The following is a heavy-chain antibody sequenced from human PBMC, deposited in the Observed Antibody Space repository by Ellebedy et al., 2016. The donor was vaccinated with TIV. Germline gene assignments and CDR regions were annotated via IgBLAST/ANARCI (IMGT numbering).Heavy chain of an antibody. CDR1: GGSASRNY. J-gene: IGHJ3*02. CDR2: IYKTGNT. D-gene: IGHD1-26*01. V-gene: IGHV4-59*02. Sequence: SETLSLXXTVSGGSASRNYWYWVRQPPGKGLEWIGYIYKTGNTNYNPSLKTRVTILVDTSKNQISLRLTSVTAVDTAMYFCATQSAHLGADVLDIWGQGALVTVSS. CDR3: ATQSAHLGADVLDI.